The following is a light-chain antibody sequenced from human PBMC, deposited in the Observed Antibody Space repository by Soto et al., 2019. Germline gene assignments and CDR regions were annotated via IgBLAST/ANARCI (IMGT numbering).Light chain of an antibody. CDR2: GNS. CDR3: QSYDSSLDVV. V-gene: IGLV1-40*01. Sequence: QSVLTQPPSVSGAPGQRVTISCTGSSSNIGAGYDVHWYQQLPGTAPKLLIYGNSNRPSGVPDRFSGSKSGPSASLAITGLQAEDEADYYCQSYDSSLDVVFGGGTKL. CDR1: SSNIGAGYD. J-gene: IGLJ2*01.